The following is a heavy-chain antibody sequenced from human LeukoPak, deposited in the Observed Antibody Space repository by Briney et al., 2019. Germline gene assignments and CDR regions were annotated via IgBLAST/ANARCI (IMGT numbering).Heavy chain of an antibody. CDR3: AKDITGSGWTDAFDI. J-gene: IGHJ3*02. Sequence: GRSLRLSCAASGFTFDDYAMHWVRQAPGKGLEWVSGISWNSGSIGYADSVKGRFTISRDNAKNSLYLQMNSLRAEDTALYYCAKDITGSGWTDAFDIWGQGTMVTVSS. CDR2: ISWNSGSI. CDR1: GFTFDDYA. D-gene: IGHD6-19*01. V-gene: IGHV3-9*01.